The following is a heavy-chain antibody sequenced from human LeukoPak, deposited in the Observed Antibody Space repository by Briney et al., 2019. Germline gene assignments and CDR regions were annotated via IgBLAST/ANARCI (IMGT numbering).Heavy chain of an antibody. Sequence: SQTLSLTCTVSGGSISSGGYYWSWIRQHPGKGLEWIGYIYYSGSTYYNPSLKSRVTISVDTSKNQFSLKLSSVTAADTAVYYCARDLRHYDILTGYFNWFDPWGQGTLVTVSS. CDR1: GGSISSGGYY. V-gene: IGHV4-31*03. CDR3: ARDLRHYDILTGYFNWFDP. D-gene: IGHD3-9*01. J-gene: IGHJ5*02. CDR2: IYYSGST.